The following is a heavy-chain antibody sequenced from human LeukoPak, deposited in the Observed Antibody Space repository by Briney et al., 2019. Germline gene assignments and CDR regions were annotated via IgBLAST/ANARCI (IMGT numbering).Heavy chain of an antibody. V-gene: IGHV3-48*01. CDR1: GFIFGSYS. Sequence: PGGSLRLSCVASGFIFGSYSMNWVRQAPGKGLEWIAYITSDESTKSYADSVKGRFTISRDNDKNSLYLHMNSLRAEDTAIYYCADFGSGSYCFDYWGQGTLVTVSS. D-gene: IGHD3-10*01. CDR2: ITSDESTK. CDR3: ADFGSGSYCFDY. J-gene: IGHJ4*02.